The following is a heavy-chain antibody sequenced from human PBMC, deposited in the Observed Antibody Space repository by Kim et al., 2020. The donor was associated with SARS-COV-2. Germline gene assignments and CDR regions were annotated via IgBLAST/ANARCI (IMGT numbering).Heavy chain of an antibody. Sequence: SQTLSLTCAISGDSVSSNSAAWNWIRQSPSRGLEWLGRTYYRSKWYNDYAVSVKSRITINPDTSKNQFSLQLNSVTPEDTAVYYCARELRQWLGPHYYYYGMDVWGQGTTVTVSS. CDR3: ARELRQWLGPHYYYYGMDV. J-gene: IGHJ6*02. CDR1: GDSVSSNSAA. V-gene: IGHV6-1*01. CDR2: TYYRSKWYN. D-gene: IGHD6-19*01.